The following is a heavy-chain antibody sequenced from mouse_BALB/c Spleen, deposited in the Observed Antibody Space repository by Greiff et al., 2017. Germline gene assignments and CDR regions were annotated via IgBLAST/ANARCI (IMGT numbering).Heavy chain of an antibody. CDR2: ISYSGST. V-gene: IGHV3-2*02. J-gene: IGHJ4*01. D-gene: IGHD2-3*01. CDR3: ARSDGYDAMDY. CDR1: GYSITSDYA. Sequence: EVKLMESGPGLVKPSQSLSLTCTVTGYSITSDYAWNWIRQFPGNKLEWMGYISYSGSTSYNPSLKSRISITRDTSKNQFFLQLNSVTTEDTATYYCARSDGYDAMDYWGQGTSVTVSS.